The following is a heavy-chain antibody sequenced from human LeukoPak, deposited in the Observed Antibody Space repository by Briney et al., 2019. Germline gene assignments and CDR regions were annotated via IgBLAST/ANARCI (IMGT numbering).Heavy chain of an antibody. D-gene: IGHD4-17*01. CDR3: ATAVTTIAFYYYYYMDV. CDR2: IKQDGSEK. CDR1: GFTFSSYG. J-gene: IGHJ6*03. V-gene: IGHV3-7*03. Sequence: GGSLRLSCAASGFTFSSYGMHWVRQAPGKGLEWVANIKQDGSEKYYVDSVKGRFTISRDNAKNSLYLQMNSLRAEDTAVYYCATAVTTIAFYYYYYMDVWGKGTTVTISS.